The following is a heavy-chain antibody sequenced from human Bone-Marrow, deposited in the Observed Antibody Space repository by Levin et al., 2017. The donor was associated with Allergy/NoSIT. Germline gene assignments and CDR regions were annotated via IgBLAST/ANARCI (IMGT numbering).Heavy chain of an antibody. CDR3: ARALESYEFWSGSPPAY. Sequence: GGSLRLSCAASGVTFRTYSMNWVRQAPGKGLEWVSSISRGSSYIYYADSVKGRFSTSRDDAKNSLYLQMNSLRAEDTAVYYCARALESYEFWSGSPPAYWGQGALVTVSS. CDR1: GVTFRTYS. CDR2: ISRGSSYI. V-gene: IGHV3-21*01. D-gene: IGHD3-3*01. J-gene: IGHJ4*02.